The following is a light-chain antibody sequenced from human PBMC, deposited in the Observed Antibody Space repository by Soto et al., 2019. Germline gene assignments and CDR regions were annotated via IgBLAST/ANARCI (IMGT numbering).Light chain of an antibody. CDR1: SSNIGSNY. CDR3: AAWDDSLSGLSV. CDR2: RNN. Sequence: QSVLTQPPSASGTPGQRVTISCSGSSSNIGSNYVYWYQQLPGTAPKLLIYRNNQRPSGVPDRFSGSKSGTSASLAISGLRSEDEADYYCAAWDDSLSGLSVFGTGTKVTVL. J-gene: IGLJ1*01. V-gene: IGLV1-47*01.